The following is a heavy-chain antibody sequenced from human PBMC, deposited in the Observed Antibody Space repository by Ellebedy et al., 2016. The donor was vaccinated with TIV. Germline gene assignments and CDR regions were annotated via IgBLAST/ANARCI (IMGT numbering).Heavy chain of an antibody. CDR3: AKDKSVSGFSFWFFDL. D-gene: IGHD3-22*01. V-gene: IGHV3-9*01. CDR2: ISWNSGSV. Sequence: SLKISXAASGFNFDDYAMHWVRQAPGKDLEWVSGISWNSGSVNYADSVKGRFTISRDNVNDSLHLQMNSLRPEDTAFYYCAKDKSVSGFSFWFFDLWGRGTLVTVSS. J-gene: IGHJ2*01. CDR1: GFNFDDYA.